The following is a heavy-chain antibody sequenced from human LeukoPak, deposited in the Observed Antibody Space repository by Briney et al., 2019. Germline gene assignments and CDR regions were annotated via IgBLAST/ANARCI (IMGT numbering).Heavy chain of an antibody. D-gene: IGHD6-19*01. J-gene: IGHJ6*03. V-gene: IGHV4-4*07. CDR3: ARDSAWISGWDYYYYMDV. CDR1: GGSISSYY. CDR2: IYTSGST. Sequence: SDTLSLTCTVYGGSISSYYWSWIRQPAGKGLEWIGRIYTSGSTNYNPSLKSRVTMSVDTSKNQFSLKLSSVTAADTAVYYCARDSAWISGWDYYYYMDVWGKGTTVTISS.